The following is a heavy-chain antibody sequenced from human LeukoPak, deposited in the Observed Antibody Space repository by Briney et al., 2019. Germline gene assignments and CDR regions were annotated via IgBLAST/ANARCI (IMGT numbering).Heavy chain of an antibody. CDR2: ISGSGGST. Sequence: GGSLRLSCAASGFTVSSNYMSWVRQAPGKGLEWVSAISGSGGSTYYADSVKGRFTISRDNSKNTLYLQMNSLRAEDTAVYYCAKDSVEWYYGSGSSDYWGQGTLVTVSS. CDR1: GFTVSSNY. V-gene: IGHV3-23*01. J-gene: IGHJ4*02. CDR3: AKDSVEWYYGSGSSDY. D-gene: IGHD3-10*01.